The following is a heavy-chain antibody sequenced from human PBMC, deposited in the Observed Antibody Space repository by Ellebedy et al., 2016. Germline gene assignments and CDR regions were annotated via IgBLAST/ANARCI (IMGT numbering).Heavy chain of an antibody. CDR1: GFTFSSYA. CDR2: ISGSGGST. CDR3: ASQGAYCSSTSCYSLMDYYYMDV. Sequence: GGSLRLXXAASGFTFSSYAMSWVRQAPGKGLEWVSAISGSGGSTYYADSVKGRFTISRDNSKNTLYLQMNSLRAEDTAVYYCASQGAYCSSTSCYSLMDYYYMDVWGKGTTVTVSS. V-gene: IGHV3-23*01. J-gene: IGHJ6*03. D-gene: IGHD2-2*01.